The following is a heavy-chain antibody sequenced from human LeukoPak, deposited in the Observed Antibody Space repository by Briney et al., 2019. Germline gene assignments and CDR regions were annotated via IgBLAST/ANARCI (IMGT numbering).Heavy chain of an antibody. J-gene: IGHJ4*02. CDR3: AKEVTGSWLVDF. V-gene: IGHV3-23*01. D-gene: IGHD1-14*01. Sequence: GGSLRLSCAASGFTFNNYAMTWVRQAPGKEPEWVSSISSSGGSTYHADSMRGRFTISRDNSKDTLYLQMNSLRADDTAIYYCAKEVTGSWLVDFWGQGTLVTVSS. CDR2: ISSSGGST. CDR1: GFTFNNYA.